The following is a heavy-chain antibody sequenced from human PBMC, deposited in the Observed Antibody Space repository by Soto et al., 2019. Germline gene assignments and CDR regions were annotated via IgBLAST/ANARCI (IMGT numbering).Heavy chain of an antibody. CDR1: GGTFSSYA. D-gene: IGHD1-26*01. Sequence: GASVKVSCKASGGTFSSYAISWVRQAPGQGLEWMGGIIPIFGTANYAQKFQGRVTITADESTSTAYMELSSLRSEDTAVYYCARSILIVEVDFDRWGQGTLVTVSS. V-gene: IGHV1-69*13. J-gene: IGHJ4*02. CDR2: IIPIFGTA. CDR3: ARSILIVEVDFDR.